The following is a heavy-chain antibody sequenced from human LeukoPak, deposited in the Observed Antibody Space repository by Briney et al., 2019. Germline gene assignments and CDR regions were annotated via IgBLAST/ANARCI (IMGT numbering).Heavy chain of an antibody. Sequence: ASVKGSCKASGYTFTGYYMHWVRQAPGQGLGWIGWINPNSGGTNYAQKFQGRVTMTRDTSISTAYMELSRLRSDDTAVYYCARDPGSSWFFSDYWGQGTLVTVSS. D-gene: IGHD6-13*01. CDR1: GYTFTGYY. CDR2: INPNSGGT. CDR3: ARDPGSSWFFSDY. V-gene: IGHV1-2*02. J-gene: IGHJ4*02.